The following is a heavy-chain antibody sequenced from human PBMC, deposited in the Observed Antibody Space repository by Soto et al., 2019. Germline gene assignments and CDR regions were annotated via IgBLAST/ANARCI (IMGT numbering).Heavy chain of an antibody. CDR3: ARGGGTPGAYYYYGMDV. CDR1: GGTFSSYA. CDR2: IIPIFGTA. J-gene: IGHJ6*02. D-gene: IGHD2-8*02. V-gene: IGHV1-69*13. Sequence: SVKVSCKASGGTFSSYAISWVRQAPGQGLEWMGGIIPIFGTANYAQKFQGRVTITADESTSTAYMELSSLRSEDTALYYCARGGGTPGAYYYYGMDVWGQGTTVTVSS.